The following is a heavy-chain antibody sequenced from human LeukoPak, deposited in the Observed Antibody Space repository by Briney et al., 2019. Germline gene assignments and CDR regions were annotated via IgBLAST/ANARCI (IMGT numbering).Heavy chain of an antibody. J-gene: IGHJ4*02. CDR3: AAMTTVTMYSYFFDS. D-gene: IGHD4-17*01. CDR2: IYTSGST. V-gene: IGHV4-61*02. CDR1: GGSLSSGTYY. Sequence: SETLSLTCTVSGGSLSSGTYYWGWLRQPAGRGLEWLGRIYTSGSTNYNPSIKSRVTISVDTSKNQFSLKLSSVTAADTAIYYCAAMTTVTMYSYFFDSWGQGTLLTVSS.